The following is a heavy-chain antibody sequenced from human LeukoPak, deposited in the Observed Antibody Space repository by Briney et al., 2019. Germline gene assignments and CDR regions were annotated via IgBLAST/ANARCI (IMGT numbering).Heavy chain of an antibody. CDR1: GYSISSNNW. CDR2: IYYTGST. CDR3: ATKPNSEYYFGY. J-gene: IGHJ4*02. D-gene: IGHD3-10*01. V-gene: IGHV4-28*01. Sequence: SDTLSLTCAVSGYSISSNNWWGWIRQPPGKGLEWIGYIYYTGSTYYNPSLQGRVTMSVDTSKNQFSLRLTSVTAVDTAVYYCATKPNSEYYFGYWGRGTLVTVSS.